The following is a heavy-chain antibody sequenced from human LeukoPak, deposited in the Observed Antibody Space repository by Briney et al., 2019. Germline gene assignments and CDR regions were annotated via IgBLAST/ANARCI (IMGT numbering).Heavy chain of an antibody. J-gene: IGHJ4*02. Sequence: ETQSLTCTVSGGSTNTYCWSWIRQPAEKGLEWIGRIYPSGSTYYNPSLKSRVTISIDKSKNQFSLSLTSVTAADTAVYYCARDRSGYSEYYFDYWGQGSLVTVSS. V-gene: IGHV4-4*07. CDR3: ARDRSGYSEYYFDY. D-gene: IGHD5-12*01. CDR2: IYPSGST. CDR1: GGSTNTYC.